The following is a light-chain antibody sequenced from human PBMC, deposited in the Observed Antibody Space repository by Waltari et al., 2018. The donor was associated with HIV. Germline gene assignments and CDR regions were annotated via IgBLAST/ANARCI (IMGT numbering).Light chain of an antibody. CDR1: SSDVGAYNY. CDR3: CSYAGNYTGV. V-gene: IGLV2-11*01. Sequence: QSALTQPRSVSGSPGQSVTISCTGTSSDVGAYNYVSWSQQHPGKAPKLIIYDVTRRPSGLPDRFSGSKSGNTASLTISGLQAEDEADYYCCSYAGNYTGVFGGGTKLTVL. J-gene: IGLJ3*02. CDR2: DVT.